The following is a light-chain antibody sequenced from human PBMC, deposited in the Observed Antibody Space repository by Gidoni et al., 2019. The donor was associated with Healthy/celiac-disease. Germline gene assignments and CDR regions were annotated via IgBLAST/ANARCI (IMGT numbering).Light chain of an antibody. J-gene: IGLJ1*01. Sequence: SYELPQPPSVSVSPGQTASITCSGDKLGDKFACWYQQKPGKSPVLVIYQDSKRPSGIPERFSGSNSGNTATLTISGTQAMDEADYYCQAWDSSTAVFGTGTKVTVL. CDR3: QAWDSSTAV. CDR1: KLGDKF. V-gene: IGLV3-1*01. CDR2: QDS.